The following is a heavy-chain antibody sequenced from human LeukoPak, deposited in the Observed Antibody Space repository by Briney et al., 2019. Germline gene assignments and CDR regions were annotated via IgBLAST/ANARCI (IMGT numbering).Heavy chain of an antibody. D-gene: IGHD3/OR15-3a*01. J-gene: IGHJ4*02. CDR2: ISYNGGST. V-gene: IGHV3-64D*09. CDR1: GFTLSSHA. CDR3: VRRTGNYFDY. Sequence: PRGSMRLSCSASGFTLSSHAMHWVRQAPGKALEYVSAISYNGGSTYYANSVKDRFTISRDNSKNTLYLQMSSLRPEDTAVFYCVRRTGNYFDYWGQGTLVTVSS.